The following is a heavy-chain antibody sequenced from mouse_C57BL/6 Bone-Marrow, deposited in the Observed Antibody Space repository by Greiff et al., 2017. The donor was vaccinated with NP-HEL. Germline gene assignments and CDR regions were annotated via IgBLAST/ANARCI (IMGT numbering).Heavy chain of an antibody. J-gene: IGHJ2*01. V-gene: IGHV1-69*01. CDR3: ARQVDY. CDR1: GYTFTSYW. Sequence: QVQLKQPGAELVMPGASVKLSCKASGYTFTSYWMHWVKQRPGQGLEWIGEIDPSDSYTNYNQKFKGKSTLTVGKSSSTAYMQLSSLTSEDSAVYYCARQVDYWGQGTTLTVSS. CDR2: IDPSDSYT.